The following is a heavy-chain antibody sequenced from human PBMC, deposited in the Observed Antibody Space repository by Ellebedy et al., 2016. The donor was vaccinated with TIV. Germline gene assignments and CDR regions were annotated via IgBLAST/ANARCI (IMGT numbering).Heavy chain of an antibody. V-gene: IGHV1-46*01. CDR3: ARGKYSSSMGAY. CDR1: RYAFTTYQ. J-gene: IGHJ4*02. CDR2: INPSGGST. D-gene: IGHD6-6*01. Sequence: ASVKVSXKASRYAFTTYQMQWVRQAPGQGLEWMGIINPSGGSTSYAQKFQGRVTMTRDTSTSTVYMELSSLRSEDTAVYYCARGKYSSSMGAYWGQGTLVTVSS.